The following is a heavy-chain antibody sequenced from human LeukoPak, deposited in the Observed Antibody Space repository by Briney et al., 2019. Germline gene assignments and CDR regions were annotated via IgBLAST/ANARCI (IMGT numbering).Heavy chain of an antibody. D-gene: IGHD3-22*01. J-gene: IGHJ4*02. CDR2: INPNSGGT. CDR3: ARDETLWYYDSSGYYSY. CDR1: GYTFTVYD. V-gene: IGHV1-2*02. Sequence: ASVKVSCKAAGYTFTVYDMHWVRHAPGQGLEWMGWINPNSGGTNYSQKFQSSVTITRVTSISTAYLELSRLRSDDTAVFYCARDETLWYYDSSGYYSYWGQGTLVTVSS.